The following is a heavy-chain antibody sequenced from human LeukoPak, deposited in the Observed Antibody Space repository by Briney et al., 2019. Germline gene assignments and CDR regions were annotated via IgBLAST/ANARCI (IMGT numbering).Heavy chain of an antibody. CDR3: ASYRVSHGMDV. V-gene: IGHV3-7*01. CDR2: IKGDGSEK. CDR1: GFTFSTYW. D-gene: IGHD1-26*01. Sequence: PGGSLRLSCAASGFTFSTYWMVWVRQAPGKGLEWVANIKGDGSEKYHGDSVTGRFTISRDNAKNSLYLQMNSLRAEDTAIYYCASYRVSHGMDVWGQGTTVTVSS. J-gene: IGHJ6*02.